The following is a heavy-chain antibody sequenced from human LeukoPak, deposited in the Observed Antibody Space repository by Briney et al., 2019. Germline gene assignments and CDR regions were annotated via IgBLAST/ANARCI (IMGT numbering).Heavy chain of an antibody. CDR2: IYYSGST. CDR3: ARDQVTAAGTRGLGY. CDR1: GGSISSGGYY. J-gene: IGHJ4*02. D-gene: IGHD6-13*01. V-gene: IGHV4-31*03. Sequence: SQTLSLTCTVSGGSISSGGYYWSWIRQHPGKGLEWIGYIYYSGSTYYNPSLKSRVTISVDTSKNQFSLKLSSVTAADTAVYFCARDQVTAAGTRGLGYWGQGTLVTVSS.